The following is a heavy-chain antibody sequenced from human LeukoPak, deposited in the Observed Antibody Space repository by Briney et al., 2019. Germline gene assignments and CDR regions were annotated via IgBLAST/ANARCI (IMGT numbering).Heavy chain of an antibody. CDR1: GGSFSGYY. J-gene: IGHJ4*02. Sequence: PSETLSLTCAVYGGSFSGYYWSWICQHPGKGLEWIVYMYYGGSTYYNPPLKSRVTISVDTSKNQFSLKLSSVTAADTAVYYCARDGGYCSGGSCHLHWGQGTLGTVSS. CDR3: ARDGGYCSGGSCHLH. CDR2: MYYGGST. V-gene: IGHV4-31*11. D-gene: IGHD2-15*01.